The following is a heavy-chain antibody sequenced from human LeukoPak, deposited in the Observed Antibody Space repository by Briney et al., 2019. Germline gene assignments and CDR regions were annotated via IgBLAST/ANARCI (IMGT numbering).Heavy chain of an antibody. CDR1: GGSLGSYY. V-gene: IGHV4-59*08. CDR3: ARLISGVGYFDY. J-gene: IGHJ4*02. D-gene: IGHD3-10*01. CDR2: IYYSGVT. Sequence: PSETLSLTCSVTGGSLGSYYWSWIRQPPGKGLEWIGYIYYSGVTNYNPSLKSRVTISVDTSKNQLSPKLSSVTAADTAVYYCARLISGVGYFDYWGQGTLVTVSS.